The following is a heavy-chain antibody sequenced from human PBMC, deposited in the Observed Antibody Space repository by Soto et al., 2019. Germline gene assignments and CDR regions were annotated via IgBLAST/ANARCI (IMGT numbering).Heavy chain of an antibody. Sequence: EVQLLESGGGLVQPGGSLRLSCAASGFTFSSYAMSWVRQAPGKGLEWVSAISGSGGSTYYADSVKGRFTISRDNSKNTLYLQMNSLRAEDTAVYYCAKDRSQRGYSGYDWGYYFDYWGQGTLVTVSS. D-gene: IGHD5-12*01. CDR1: GFTFSSYA. CDR3: AKDRSQRGYSGYDWGYYFDY. CDR2: ISGSGGST. J-gene: IGHJ4*02. V-gene: IGHV3-23*01.